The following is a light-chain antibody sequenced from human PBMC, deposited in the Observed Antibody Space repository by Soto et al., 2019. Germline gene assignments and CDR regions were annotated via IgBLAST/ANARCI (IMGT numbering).Light chain of an antibody. J-gene: IGKJ1*01. CDR3: QQYGSSPWP. CDR1: QSVSSN. Sequence: EIVMTQSPATLSVSPGERATLSCRASQSVSSNLAWYQQKPGQAPRLLIYGASTRATGTPARFSGSGSGTKFTLSISSLQSEDFAVYYCQQYGSSPWPFGQGSTVDI. V-gene: IGKV3D-15*01. CDR2: GAS.